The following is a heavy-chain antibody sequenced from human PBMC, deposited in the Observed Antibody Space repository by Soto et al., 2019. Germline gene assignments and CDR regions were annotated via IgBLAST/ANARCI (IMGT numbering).Heavy chain of an antibody. V-gene: IGHV1-46*01. Sequence: QVQLVQSGAEVKKTGASVKLSCKSSEYTFTAYYIHWVRQAPGQGLEWMGLINPSGGSTSYAQKFQGRVTMTRDTSTSTVYMELSSLRCEDTAVYYCATAAYSTSWYDFWGQGTLVTVSS. J-gene: IGHJ5*01. CDR2: INPSGGST. D-gene: IGHD6-13*01. CDR3: ATAAYSTSWYDF. CDR1: EYTFTAYY.